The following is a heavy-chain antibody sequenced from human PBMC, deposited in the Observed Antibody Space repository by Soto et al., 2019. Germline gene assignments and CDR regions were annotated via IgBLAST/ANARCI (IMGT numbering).Heavy chain of an antibody. J-gene: IGHJ6*02. CDR1: GFTFSSYA. D-gene: IGHD6-13*01. Sequence: EVQLLESGGGLVQPGGSLRLSCAASGFTFSSYAMSWVRQAPGKGLEWVSVISGSGDSTYYADSVRGRFTISRDNSKNTLYLQMNGLRAEDTAVYYCAKDRDGAAAGHTKFYGMDVWGQGTTVTVSS. CDR2: ISGSGDST. V-gene: IGHV3-23*01. CDR3: AKDRDGAAAGHTKFYGMDV.